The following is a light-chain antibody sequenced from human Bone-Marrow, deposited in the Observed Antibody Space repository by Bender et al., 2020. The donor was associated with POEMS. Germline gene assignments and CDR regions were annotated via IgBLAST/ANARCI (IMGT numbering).Light chain of an antibody. CDR1: KLGEKY. J-gene: IGLJ3*02. CDR2: QDT. CDR3: CSYAGGRSWV. V-gene: IGLV3-1*01. Sequence: SYELTQPPSVSVSPGQTASITCSGEKLGEKYACWYQQKSGQSPLLVIYQDTKRPSGITDRFSGSKSDNTASLTISGLQSEDEADYYCCSYAGGRSWVFGGGTKMTVL.